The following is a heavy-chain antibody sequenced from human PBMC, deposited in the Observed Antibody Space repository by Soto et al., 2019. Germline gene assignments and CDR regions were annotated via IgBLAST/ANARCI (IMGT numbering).Heavy chain of an antibody. CDR1: GFTFSSYW. CDR2: IKTDGSST. CDR3: TREKFDP. Sequence: PGGSLRLSCAASGFTFSSYWMHWVRQAPGKGLVWVSRIKTDGSSTNYADTVKGRFTISRDNAKNTLYLQMNSLRPEDTAVYYCTREKFDPWGQGTLVTVSS. V-gene: IGHV3-74*01. J-gene: IGHJ5*02.